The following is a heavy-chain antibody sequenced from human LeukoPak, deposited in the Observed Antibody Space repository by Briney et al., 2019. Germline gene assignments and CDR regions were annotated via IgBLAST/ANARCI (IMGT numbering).Heavy chain of an antibody. J-gene: IGHJ4*02. V-gene: IGHV1-46*01. CDR3: ARGAHQHSDS. Sequence: ASVKVSCKASGYTFTSYYIHWVRQAPGQGLEWMAKLIPSGGSPSYAQNFQGRVTVTSDTSTSTVHMELSSLRSDDSAVYYCARGAHQHSDSWGQGTLVSVSS. D-gene: IGHD2-2*01. CDR2: LIPSGGSP. CDR1: GYTFTSYY.